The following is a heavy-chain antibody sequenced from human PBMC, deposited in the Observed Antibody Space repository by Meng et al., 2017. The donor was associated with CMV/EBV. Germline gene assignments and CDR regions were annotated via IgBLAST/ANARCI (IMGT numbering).Heavy chain of an antibody. CDR3: ASIVGAQDY. CDR1: GGSISSSSYY. Sequence: QLQRQGLGPGLVKPSETLSLTCTVSGGSISSSSYYWGWIRQPPGKGLEWIGSIYYSGSTYYNPSLKSRVTISVDTSKNQFSLKLSSVTAADTAVYYCASIVGAQDYWGQGTLVTVSS. J-gene: IGHJ4*02. CDR2: IYYSGST. D-gene: IGHD1-26*01. V-gene: IGHV4-39*07.